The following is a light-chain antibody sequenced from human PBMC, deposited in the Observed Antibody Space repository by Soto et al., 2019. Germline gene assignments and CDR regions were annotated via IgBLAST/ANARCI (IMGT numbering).Light chain of an antibody. CDR1: QSISSW. Sequence: DIPMTPYTSTLSASLGDRVTIPCRASQSISSWLAWYQQKPGKAPRLLMYQASSLKSGVPSRFSGSGSETEFTLTITSLQPDDTATYFCQQYSTYLWTFGQGTKVDIK. V-gene: IGKV1-5*03. CDR3: QQYSTYLWT. CDR2: QAS. J-gene: IGKJ1*01.